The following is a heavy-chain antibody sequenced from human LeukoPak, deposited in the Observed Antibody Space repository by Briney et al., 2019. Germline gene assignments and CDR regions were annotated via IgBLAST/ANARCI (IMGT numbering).Heavy chain of an antibody. V-gene: IGHV4-39*01. D-gene: IGHD3-9*01. Sequence: PSETLSLTCTVSGVSVSSNEIYWGRIRQPPGNGLQWIGNIYYTASTYYNPSLNSRAAMSDDTSHNLFSLKMAAVTAADTDVYYFARLSKGRYYDYIFDNWGQGTLVTVSS. CDR3: ARLSKGRYYDYIFDN. CDR1: GVSVSSNEIY. J-gene: IGHJ4*02. CDR2: IYYTAST.